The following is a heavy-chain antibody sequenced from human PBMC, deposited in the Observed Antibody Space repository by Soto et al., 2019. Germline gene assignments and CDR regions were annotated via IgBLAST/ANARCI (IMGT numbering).Heavy chain of an antibody. CDR3: ARDQGVAAAGITWFDP. V-gene: IGHV4-4*07. J-gene: IGHJ5*02. CDR1: GASMNSYH. D-gene: IGHD6-13*01. Sequence: SETLSLTCTVSGASMNSYHWSWIRQPAGKGLEWIGHIHSSGSTNYNPSLKSRVTMSVDTSKNQFSLRLMSLTAADTAVYYCARDQGVAAAGITWFDPWGQGSLVTV. CDR2: IHSSGST.